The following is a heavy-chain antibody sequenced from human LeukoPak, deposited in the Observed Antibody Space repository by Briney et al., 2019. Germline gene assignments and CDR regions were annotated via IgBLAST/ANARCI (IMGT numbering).Heavy chain of an antibody. CDR1: GGSISGSISGTY. D-gene: IGHD3-10*01. V-gene: IGHV4-59*10. CDR2: IHSSGST. J-gene: IGHJ4*02. CDR3: ARGSQNYYNPFDN. Sequence: PSETLSLTCAVYGGSISGSISGTYWSWVRQPAGKGLEWIGRIHSSGSTKYNPSLKSRVTMSVDTSKNQLFLRLTSVTAADTALYYCARGSQNYYNPFDNWGQGTLVTVPS.